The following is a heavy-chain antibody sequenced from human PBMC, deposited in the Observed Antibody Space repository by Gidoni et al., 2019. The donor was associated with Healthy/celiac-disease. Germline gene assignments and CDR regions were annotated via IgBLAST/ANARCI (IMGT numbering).Heavy chain of an antibody. CDR3: ARGIRDGYNSAFDY. Sequence: EVQLVESGGGLVQPGGPLRLSCAASGVTFSSYEMNWGRQAPGKGLEWVSYISSSGSTIYYADSVKGRFTISRDNAKNSLYLQMNSLRAEDTAVYYCARGIRDGYNSAFDYWGQGTLVTVSS. J-gene: IGHJ4*02. D-gene: IGHD5-12*01. CDR1: GVTFSSYE. CDR2: ISSSGSTI. V-gene: IGHV3-48*03.